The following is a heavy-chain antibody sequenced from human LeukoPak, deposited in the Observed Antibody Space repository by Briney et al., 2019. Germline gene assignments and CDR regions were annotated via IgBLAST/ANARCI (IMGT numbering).Heavy chain of an antibody. V-gene: IGHV4-59*02. Sequence: SETLSLTCTVSGGSVSNYYWSWIRQPPGKGLEWIGYFSYSGNTNYNPSLKSRVTISVDTSKNQFSLKLNSVTAADTAVYYCARGDSTNYDFWSGYPPLKYNWFDPWGQGTLVTVSS. CDR2: FSYSGNT. J-gene: IGHJ5*02. D-gene: IGHD3-3*01. CDR3: ARGDSTNYDFWSGYPPLKYNWFDP. CDR1: GGSVSNYY.